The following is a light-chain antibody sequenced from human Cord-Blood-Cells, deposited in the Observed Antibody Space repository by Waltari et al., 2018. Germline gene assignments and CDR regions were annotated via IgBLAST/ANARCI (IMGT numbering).Light chain of an antibody. V-gene: IGKV1-39*01. CDR3: QQRYSTPYT. J-gene: IGKJ2*01. CDR2: AAS. Sequence: DIQMTHSPSSLSASVGDRVTVTCRASQSISSYLNWYQQKPGKAPKPLIYAASSLQSGVPSRFSGSGSGTDFTLTISSLQPEDFATYYCQQRYSTPYTFGQGTKLEIK. CDR1: QSISSY.